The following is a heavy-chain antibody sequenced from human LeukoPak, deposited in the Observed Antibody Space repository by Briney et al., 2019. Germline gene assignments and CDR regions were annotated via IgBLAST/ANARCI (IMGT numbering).Heavy chain of an antibody. CDR3: AGLYGWGRNWFDA. CDR1: GSTFSSYS. CDR2: ISSTSSTI. Sequence: GGTLRLSCAVSGSTFSSYSMSWVRQAPGKGLEWVSYISSTSSTIYYADSVKGRFTISRNNAKNSLYLQMNSLRAEDTAVYYCAGLYGWGRNWFDAWGQGTLVTVSS. V-gene: IGHV3-48*01. D-gene: IGHD6-19*01. J-gene: IGHJ5*02.